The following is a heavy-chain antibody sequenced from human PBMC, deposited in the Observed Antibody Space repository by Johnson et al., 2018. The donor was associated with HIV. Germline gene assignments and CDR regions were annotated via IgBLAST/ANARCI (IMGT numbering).Heavy chain of an antibody. D-gene: IGHD6-19*01. CDR3: TSLYSSGWYGSAFDI. CDR1: GFTSGDYA. Sequence: VQPVESGGGLLQPGLSLRLSCTASGFTSGDYAMSWVRQAPGNGLAWVGFIRSKAYGWTTDSASSVKVRFIISRDDSKSIAYLQMNSLKTEDTAVYYCTSLYSSGWYGSAFDIWGQGTMVTVSS. V-gene: IGHV3-49*04. J-gene: IGHJ3*02. CDR2: IRSKAYGWTT.